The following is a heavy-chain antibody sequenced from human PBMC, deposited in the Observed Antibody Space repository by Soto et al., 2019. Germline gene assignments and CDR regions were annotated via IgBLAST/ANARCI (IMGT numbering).Heavy chain of an antibody. CDR3: VKDLEDSSSWFDAFDI. V-gene: IGHV3-64D*06. D-gene: IGHD6-13*01. Sequence: GSLILSCSASGFTFSRYSMQWVLQAPGNGLEYVSAISSNGGSTHDADSVKCRFTISRDNSKNTLYLQMSSLRAEDTAVYYCVKDLEDSSSWFDAFDIWGQGTMVTVS. J-gene: IGHJ3*02. CDR2: ISSNGGST. CDR1: GFTFSRYS.